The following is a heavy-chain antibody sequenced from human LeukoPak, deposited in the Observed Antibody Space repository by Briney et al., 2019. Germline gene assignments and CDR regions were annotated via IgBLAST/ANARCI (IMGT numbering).Heavy chain of an antibody. V-gene: IGHV3-73*01. CDR1: GFTFSGSA. CDR3: TGMWIQLWLSSEAFDI. CDR2: IRSKANSYAT. J-gene: IGHJ3*02. Sequence: GGSLRLSCAASGFTFSGSAMHWVRQASGKGLEWVGRIRSKANSYATAYAASVKGRFTIPRDDSKNTAYLQMNSLKTEDTAVYYCTGMWIQLWLSSEAFDIWGQGTMVTVSS. D-gene: IGHD5-18*01.